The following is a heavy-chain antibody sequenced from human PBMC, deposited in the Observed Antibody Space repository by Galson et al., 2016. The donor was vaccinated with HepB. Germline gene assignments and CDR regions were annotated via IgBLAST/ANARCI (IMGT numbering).Heavy chain of an antibody. Sequence: SLRLSCAASGFTFSGYWMNWVRQAPGKGLEWVADIEKDGSREFYVDSVKGRFSISRDNRKKSLYLQMNDLRGEDTAVYFCARGVETPMAGEWYYGMDVWGQGTTVTVSS. J-gene: IGHJ6*02. D-gene: IGHD3-10*02. CDR2: IEKDGSRE. V-gene: IGHV3-7*01. CDR3: ARGVETPMAGEWYYGMDV. CDR1: GFTFSGYW.